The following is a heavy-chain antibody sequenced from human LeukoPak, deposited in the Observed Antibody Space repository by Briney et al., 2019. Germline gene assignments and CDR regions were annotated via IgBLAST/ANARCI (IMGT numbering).Heavy chain of an antibody. V-gene: IGHV1-69*04. J-gene: IGHJ4*02. CDR3: ARAPPLYYGSGSYSYYFDY. CDR2: IIPILGIA. CDR1: GGTFSSYA. D-gene: IGHD3-10*01. Sequence: ASVKVSCKASGGTFSSYAISWVRQAPGQGLEWMGRIIPILGIANYAQKFQGRVTITADKSTSTAYMELSSLRSEDTAVYYCARAPPLYYGSGSYSYYFDYWGQGTLVTVSS.